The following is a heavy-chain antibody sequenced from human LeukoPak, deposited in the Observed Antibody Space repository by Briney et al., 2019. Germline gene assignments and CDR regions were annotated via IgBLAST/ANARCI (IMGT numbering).Heavy chain of an antibody. J-gene: IGHJ1*01. CDR2: ISYDGSNK. CDR1: GFTFSNYG. V-gene: IGHV3-30*18. D-gene: IGHD3/OR15-3a*01. Sequence: GGSLRLSCAASGFTFSNYGMHWVRQAPGKGLEWVAVISYDGSNKYYADSVKGRFTISRDNSKNTLYLQMNSLRAEDTAVYYCAKEGLVKSFQHWGQGTLVTVSS. CDR3: AKEGLVKSFQH.